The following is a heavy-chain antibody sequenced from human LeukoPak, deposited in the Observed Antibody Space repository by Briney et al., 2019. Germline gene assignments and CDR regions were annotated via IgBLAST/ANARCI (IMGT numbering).Heavy chain of an antibody. CDR2: IKRDGSEK. CDR1: GFTCSSYW. J-gene: IGHJ4*02. V-gene: IGHV3-7*01. Sequence: GVSLRFSCAASGFTCSSYWMSWVGQGPGKGLEWVVSIKRDGSEKDYVYSLKGRLTMSRDNAKNSLDLQSIRLRAEDTAVYYCARVLWFGELLFWGQGTLVTVSS. CDR3: ARVLWFGELLF. D-gene: IGHD3-10*01.